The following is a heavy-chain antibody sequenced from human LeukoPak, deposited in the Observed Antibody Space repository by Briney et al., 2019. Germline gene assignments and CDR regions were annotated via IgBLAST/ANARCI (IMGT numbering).Heavy chain of an antibody. D-gene: IGHD6-13*01. V-gene: IGHV3-74*01. CDR3: ARDQQLAMPVY. CDR1: GFTFSSYS. CDR2: INTDGSST. Sequence: PGGSLRLSCAASGFTFSSYSMNWVRHAPGKGLVWVSRINTDGSSTSYADSVKGRFTISRDNAKNTLYLQMNSLRAEDTAVYYCARDQQLAMPVYWGQGTLVTVSS. J-gene: IGHJ4*02.